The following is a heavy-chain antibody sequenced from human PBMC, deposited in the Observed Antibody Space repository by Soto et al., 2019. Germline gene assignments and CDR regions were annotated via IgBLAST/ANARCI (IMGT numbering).Heavy chain of an antibody. CDR2: ISYDGSNK. J-gene: IGHJ3*02. CDR1: GFTFSSYG. Sequence: TGGSLRLSCAASGFTFSSYGMHWVRQAPGKGLEWVAVISYDGSNKYYADSVKGRFTISRDNSKNTLYLQMNSLRAEDTAVYYCAKGVASIPLWGFDIWGQGTMVTVSS. V-gene: IGHV3-30*18. D-gene: IGHD7-27*01. CDR3: AKGVASIPLWGFDI.